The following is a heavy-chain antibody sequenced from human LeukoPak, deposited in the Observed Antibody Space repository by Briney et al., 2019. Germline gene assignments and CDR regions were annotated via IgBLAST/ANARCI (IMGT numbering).Heavy chain of an antibody. CDR3: AKPGIAAAGTGWFDP. D-gene: IGHD6-13*01. J-gene: IGHJ5*02. CDR2: ISGSGGST. Sequence: GGSLRLSCAASGFTFSSYAMSWVRQAPGKGLEWVTAISGSGGSTYYADSVKGRFTISRDNSKNTLYLQMNSLRAEDTAVYYCAKPGIAAAGTGWFDPWGQGTLVTVSS. CDR1: GFTFSSYA. V-gene: IGHV3-23*01.